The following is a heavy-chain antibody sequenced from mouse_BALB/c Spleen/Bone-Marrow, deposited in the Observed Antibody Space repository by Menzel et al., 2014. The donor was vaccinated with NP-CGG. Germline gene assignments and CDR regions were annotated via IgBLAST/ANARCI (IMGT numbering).Heavy chain of an antibody. CDR2: INPSNGGT. CDR1: GYSFTNYY. Sequence: VKLQESGAELVKPGASVKLSCKASGYSFTNYYMYWVKRRPGQGLEWIGEINPSNGGTNFNEKFKNKATLTVDKSSSTAYMQLSSLTSEDSAVYYCTRSNYGYWYFDVWGAGTTATVSS. J-gene: IGHJ1*01. D-gene: IGHD1-1*01. V-gene: IGHV1S81*02. CDR3: TRSNYGYWYFDV.